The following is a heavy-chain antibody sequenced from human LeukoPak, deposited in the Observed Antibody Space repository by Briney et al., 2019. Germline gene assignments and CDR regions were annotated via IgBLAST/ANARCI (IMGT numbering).Heavy chain of an antibody. CDR2: ISYDGSNK. V-gene: IGHV3-30-3*01. CDR1: GFTLSSYA. J-gene: IGHJ6*02. D-gene: IGHD4-17*01. CDR3: ARAMTTAPYYGMDV. Sequence: QPGRSLRLSCAASGFTLSSYAMHWVRQAPGKGLEWVAVISYDGSNKYYADSVKGRFTISRDNSKNTLYLQMNSLRAEDTAVYYCARAMTTAPYYGMDVWGQGTTVTVSS.